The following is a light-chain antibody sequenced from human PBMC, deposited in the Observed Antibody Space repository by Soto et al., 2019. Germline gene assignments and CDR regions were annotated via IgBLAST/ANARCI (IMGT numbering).Light chain of an antibody. CDR2: DAS. V-gene: IGKV1-5*01. J-gene: IGKJ5*01. CDR3: QQYQTYAT. Sequence: DIQMTQSPSTLSASVGDRVTITCRASQSIRSLLAWYQQKPGKAPKGLIYDASSLGRGVPSRFSGSGSGTEFTLTISSLQPDDFATYYCQQYQTYATFGQGTRLDI. CDR1: QSIRSL.